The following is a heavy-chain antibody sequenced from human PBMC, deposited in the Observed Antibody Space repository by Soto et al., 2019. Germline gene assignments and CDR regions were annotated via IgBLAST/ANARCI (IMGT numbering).Heavy chain of an antibody. CDR2: IYYSGST. CDR3: ARDSRRDGNSWIANWFDP. D-gene: IGHD2-21*01. Sequence: PSETLSLTCTVSGGSISSYYWSWIRQPPGKGLEWIGYIYYSGSTNYNPSLKSRVTISVDTSKNQFSLKLSSVTAADTAVYYCARDSRRDGNSWIANWFDPWGQGTLVTVSS. J-gene: IGHJ5*02. CDR1: GGSISSYY. V-gene: IGHV4-59*01.